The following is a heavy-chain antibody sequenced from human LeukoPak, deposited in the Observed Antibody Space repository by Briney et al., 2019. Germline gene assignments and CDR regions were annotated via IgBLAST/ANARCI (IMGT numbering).Heavy chain of an antibody. Sequence: GRSLRLSCAASGFTFNSYGMHWVRQAPGKGLEWVAVIWYDGSNKYYADSVKGRFTISRDNSKNTLYLQMNSLIAEDTAVYYCARKLGEYFDYWDHGTLVTVSS. D-gene: IGHD3-10*01. CDR2: IWYDGSNK. V-gene: IGHV3-33*01. J-gene: IGHJ4*01. CDR1: GFTFNSYG. CDR3: ARKLGEYFDY.